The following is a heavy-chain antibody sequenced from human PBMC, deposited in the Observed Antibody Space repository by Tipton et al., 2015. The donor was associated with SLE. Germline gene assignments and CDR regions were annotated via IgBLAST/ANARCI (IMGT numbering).Heavy chain of an antibody. CDR3: ARGAKQQLVYFDY. CDR1: GFTFDDYA. V-gene: IGHV3-23*03. J-gene: IGHJ4*02. Sequence: SLRLSCAASGFTFDDYAMHWVRQAPGKGLEWVSGIYSGGSSTYYADSVKGRFTISRDNSKNTLYLQMNSLRAEDTAVYYCARGAKQQLVYFDYWGQGTLVTVSS. D-gene: IGHD6-13*01. CDR2: IYSGGSST.